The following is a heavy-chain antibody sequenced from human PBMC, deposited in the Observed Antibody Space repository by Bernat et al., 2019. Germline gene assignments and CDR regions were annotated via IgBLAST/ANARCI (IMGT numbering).Heavy chain of an antibody. Sequence: QVQLVESGGGVVQPGKSLRLSCVASRFTFRSYGMHWVRQAPGKGLEWVAVIWYDGSNKYYTDSVKGRFTISRDNSKNKLYLQMNSLRAEDTAVYYCAREGDEYYYYGMDVWGQGTTVTVSS. J-gene: IGHJ6*02. CDR2: IWYDGSNK. CDR1: RFTFRSYG. CDR3: AREGDEYYYYGMDV. V-gene: IGHV3-33*01. D-gene: IGHD3-10*01.